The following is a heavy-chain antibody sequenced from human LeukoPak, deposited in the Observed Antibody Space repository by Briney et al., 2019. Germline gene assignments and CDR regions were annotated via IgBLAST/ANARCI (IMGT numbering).Heavy chain of an antibody. CDR3: ARGSTYYDFWSGYPAALGMDV. CDR2: IYYSGST. Sequence: SETLSLTCTVSGGSISSYYWSWIRQPPGQGLEWIGYIYYSGSTNYNPSLKSRVTISVDTSKNQFSLKLSSVTAADTAVYYCARGSTYYDFWSGYPAALGMDVWGQGTTVTVSS. V-gene: IGHV4-59*01. CDR1: GGSISSYY. J-gene: IGHJ6*02. D-gene: IGHD3-3*01.